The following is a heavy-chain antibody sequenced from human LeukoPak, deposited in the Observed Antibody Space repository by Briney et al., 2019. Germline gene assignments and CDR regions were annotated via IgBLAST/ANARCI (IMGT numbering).Heavy chain of an antibody. Sequence: GGSLRLSCAASGFTFSSYWMHWVRQAPGKGLVWVSRINSDGSSTSYADSVKGRFTISRDNAKNTLYLQMNSLRAEDTAVYYCARERIIVATYYYMDVWGKGTTVTVSS. J-gene: IGHJ6*03. CDR2: INSDGSST. CDR3: ARERIIVATYYYMDV. V-gene: IGHV3-74*01. D-gene: IGHD5-12*01. CDR1: GFTFSSYW.